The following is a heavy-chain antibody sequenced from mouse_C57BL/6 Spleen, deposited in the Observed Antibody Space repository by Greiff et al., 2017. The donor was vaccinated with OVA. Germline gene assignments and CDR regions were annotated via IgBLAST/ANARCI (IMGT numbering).Heavy chain of an antibody. CDR3: ARAGYAMDY. J-gene: IGHJ4*01. Sequence: QVQLQQPGAELVKPGASVKLSCKASGYTFTSYCMQWVKQRPGQGLEWIGEIDPSDSYTNYDQKFKGKATLTVDTSSSTAYMQLSSLTSEDSAVYYCARAGYAMDYWGQGTSVTVSS. V-gene: IGHV1-50*01. CDR1: GYTFTSYC. CDR2: IDPSDSYT.